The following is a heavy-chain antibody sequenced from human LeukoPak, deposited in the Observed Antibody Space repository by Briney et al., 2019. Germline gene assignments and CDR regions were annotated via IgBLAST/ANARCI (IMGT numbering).Heavy chain of an antibody. V-gene: IGHV1-18*01. D-gene: IGHD5-18*01. J-gene: IGHJ4*02. Sequence: ASVKVSCKASGYTFTSYGISWVRQAPGQGLEWMGWISAYNGNTNYAQKLQGRVTITADESTSTAYMELSSLRSEDTAVYYCARGTARSFDYWGQGTLVTVSS. CDR1: GYTFTSYG. CDR3: ARGTARSFDY. CDR2: ISAYNGNT.